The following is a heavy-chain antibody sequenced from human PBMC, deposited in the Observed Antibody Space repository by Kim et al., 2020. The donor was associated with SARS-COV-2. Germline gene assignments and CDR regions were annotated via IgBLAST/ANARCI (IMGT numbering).Heavy chain of an antibody. V-gene: IGHV3-11*01. CDR3: ARMLYASVVWFDL. J-gene: IGHJ5*02. CDR1: GYTFSDYY. D-gene: IGHD2-21*01. CDR2: ISSSGSPI. Sequence: GGSLRLSCAASGYTFSDYYMSWVRQTPGKGLEWLSYISSSGSPIYYADSGRDRFTISRDNGENSLYFQMNSLRAEDTAVYYCARMLYASVVWFDLWGQGT.